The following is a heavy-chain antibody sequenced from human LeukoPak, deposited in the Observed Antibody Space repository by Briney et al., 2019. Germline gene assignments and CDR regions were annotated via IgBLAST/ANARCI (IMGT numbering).Heavy chain of an antibody. D-gene: IGHD6-13*01. CDR1: GYTFTSYD. CDR2: MNPNSGDT. Sequence: ASVKVSCKASGYTFTSYDMNWVRQATGQGLEWMGWMNPNSGDTGYAQKFQGRITITRDTSASTAYMELSSLRSEDTAVYYCARVAGYSSSWYGDYFDYWGQGTLVTVSS. J-gene: IGHJ4*02. CDR3: ARVAGYSSSWYGDYFDY. V-gene: IGHV1-8*01.